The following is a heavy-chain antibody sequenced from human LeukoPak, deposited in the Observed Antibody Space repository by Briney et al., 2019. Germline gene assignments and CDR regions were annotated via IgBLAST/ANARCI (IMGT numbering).Heavy chain of an antibody. CDR3: ARGHGYNHFDY. CDR1: GGSISSGGYY. J-gene: IGHJ4*02. V-gene: IGHV4-31*03. Sequence: SETLSLTCTVSGGSISSGGYYWTWIRQHPGKGLGWIGYIRYSGSTSSNPSLKSRIIISVDTSENQFSLKLRSVTAADTAVYYCARGHGYNHFDYWGQGTLVTVSS. D-gene: IGHD5-24*01. CDR2: IRYSGST.